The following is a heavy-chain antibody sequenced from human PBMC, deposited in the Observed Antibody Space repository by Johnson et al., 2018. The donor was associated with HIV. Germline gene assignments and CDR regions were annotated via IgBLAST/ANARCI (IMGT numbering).Heavy chain of an antibody. J-gene: IGHJ3*02. CDR2: FDTAGDT. CDR3: AGLPDAFDI. CDR1: GFSFSSYD. Sequence: VQLVETGGGLIQPGGSLRLSCAASGFSFSSYDMHWVRQLRGKGLEWVSNFDTAGDTYYADSVKGRFTISRENANNALYLQMNSLRAEDTAVYYCAGLPDAFDIWGQGTMVTVSS. V-gene: IGHV3-13*01. D-gene: IGHD5-12*01.